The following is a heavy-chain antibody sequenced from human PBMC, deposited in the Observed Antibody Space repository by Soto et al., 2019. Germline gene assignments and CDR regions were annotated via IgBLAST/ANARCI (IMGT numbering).Heavy chain of an antibody. V-gene: IGHV1-69*01. J-gene: IGHJ6*02. CDR3: ARSVDYYDSSGYGDYYYYYGMDV. CDR1: GGTFGSYA. CDR2: IIPIFGTA. Sequence: QVQLVQSGAEVKKPGSSVKVSCKASGGTFGSYAISWVRQAPGQGLEWMGGIIPIFGTANYAQKFQGRVTITADESTSTAYMELSSLRSEDTAVYYCARSVDYYDSSGYGDYYYYYGMDVWGQGTTVTVSS. D-gene: IGHD3-22*01.